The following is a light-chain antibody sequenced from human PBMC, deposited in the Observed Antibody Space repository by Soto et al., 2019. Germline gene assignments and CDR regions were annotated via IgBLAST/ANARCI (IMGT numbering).Light chain of an antibody. Sequence: QSVLPQPRSVSGSPGQSVTVSCTGSSSGVGGYKSVSWFQHHPGKAPQLMIYAVTKRPSGVPDRFSGSKSGNTASLTISGLQAEDEADYCCCSYAGSYTYVFGTGTKVTVL. CDR2: AVT. J-gene: IGLJ1*01. CDR1: SSGVGGYKS. CDR3: CSYAGSYTYV. V-gene: IGLV2-11*01.